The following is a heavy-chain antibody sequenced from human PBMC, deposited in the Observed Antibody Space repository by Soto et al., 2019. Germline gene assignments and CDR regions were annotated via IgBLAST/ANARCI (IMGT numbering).Heavy chain of an antibody. CDR2: ISAYNGNT. V-gene: IGHV1-18*01. J-gene: IGHJ5*02. CDR3: ARDLLDIVVVPAAIHLYNWFDP. D-gene: IGHD2-2*01. CDR1: GYTFTSYG. Sequence: ASVKVSCKASGYTFTSYGISWVRQAPGQGLEWMGWISAYNGNTNYAQKLQGRVTMTTDTSTSTAYMELRSLRSDDTAVYYCARDLLDIVVVPAAIHLYNWFDPWGQGTRVTVSS.